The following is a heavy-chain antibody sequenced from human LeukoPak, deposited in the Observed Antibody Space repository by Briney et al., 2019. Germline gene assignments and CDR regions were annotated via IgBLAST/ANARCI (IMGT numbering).Heavy chain of an antibody. J-gene: IGHJ4*02. D-gene: IGHD3-22*01. CDR2: ISSSSSYI. CDR1: GFTFSSYS. CDR3: AREAPLYYYDSSGSDFDY. V-gene: IGHV3-21*01. Sequence: GGCLRLSCAASGFTFSSYSMNWVRQAPGKGLEWFSSISSSSSYIYYADSVKGRFTISRDNAKNSLYLQMNSLRAEDTAVYYCAREAPLYYYDSSGSDFDYWGQGTLVTVSS.